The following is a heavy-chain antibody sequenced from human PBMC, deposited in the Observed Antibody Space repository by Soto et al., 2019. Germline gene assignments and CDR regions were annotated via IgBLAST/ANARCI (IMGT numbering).Heavy chain of an antibody. CDR2: IYYSGST. D-gene: IGHD3-10*01. CDR1: GGSISSSSYY. CDR3: ARRLSWSTMVRGRFGGEKVSGYYGMDV. Sequence: SETLSLTCTVSGGSISSSSYYWGWIRQPPGKWLEWIGSIYYSGSTYYNPSLKSRVTISVDTSKNQFSLKLSSVTAADTAVYYCARRLSWSTMVRGRFGGEKVSGYYGMDVWGQGTTVT. V-gene: IGHV4-39*01. J-gene: IGHJ6*02.